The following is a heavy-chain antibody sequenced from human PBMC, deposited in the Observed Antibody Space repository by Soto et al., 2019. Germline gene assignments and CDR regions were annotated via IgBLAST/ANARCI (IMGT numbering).Heavy chain of an antibody. V-gene: IGHV3-9*01. J-gene: IGHJ4*02. D-gene: IGHD2-21*01. CDR2: ISWSNGNT. Sequence: PGGSLRLSCAAYGFTFDDYAMHWVRQAPGKGLEWVSHISWSNGNTAYADSVKGRFTISRDNAKNSLYLQMNSLRPDDTAFYYCAKDDRGANCFIDYWGQGIMVTVSS. CDR1: GFTFDDYA. CDR3: AKDDRGANCFIDY.